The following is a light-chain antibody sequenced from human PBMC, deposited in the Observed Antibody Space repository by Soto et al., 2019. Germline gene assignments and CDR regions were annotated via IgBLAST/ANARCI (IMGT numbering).Light chain of an antibody. CDR2: DAS. CDR3: QQRSNWFT. V-gene: IGKV3-11*01. CDR1: QSVSSY. J-gene: IGKJ4*01. Sequence: EIVLTHSPATLSLSPGERATLSCRASQSVSSYLAWYQQKPGQAPRLLIYDASNRATGIPARFSGSGSGTDFTLTISSLEPEDFAVYYCQQRSNWFTFGGGTKVEIK.